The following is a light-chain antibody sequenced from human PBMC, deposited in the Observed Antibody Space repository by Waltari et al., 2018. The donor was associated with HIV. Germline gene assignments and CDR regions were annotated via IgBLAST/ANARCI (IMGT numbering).Light chain of an antibody. J-gene: IGLJ2*01. CDR2: SNH. Sequence: QSVLTQPPSMSAAPGQRVTIPCTGSSSDIGAPFDVHWYQHLPGTAPTLLIYSNHNRPSGVPDRFSGSKSGTSASLAITGLQPEDEAEYYCQSYDSSLKVVFGGGTRLTVL. CDR1: SSDIGAPFD. CDR3: QSYDSSLKVV. V-gene: IGLV1-40*01.